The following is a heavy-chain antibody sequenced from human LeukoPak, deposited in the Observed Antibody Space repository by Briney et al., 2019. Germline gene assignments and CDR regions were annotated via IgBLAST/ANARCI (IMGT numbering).Heavy chain of an antibody. CDR2: ISAYNGNT. J-gene: IGHJ6*03. CDR1: GYTFTSYG. CDR3: ARGRAGYCSGGSCYYYYMDV. D-gene: IGHD2-15*01. V-gene: IGHV1-18*01. Sequence: ASVKVSCKASGYTFTSYGISWVRQAPGQGLEWMGWISAYNGNTNYAQKLQGRVTMTTDTSTSTAYMELRSLRSDDTAVYYCARGRAGYCSGGSCYYYYMDVWGKGTTVTISS.